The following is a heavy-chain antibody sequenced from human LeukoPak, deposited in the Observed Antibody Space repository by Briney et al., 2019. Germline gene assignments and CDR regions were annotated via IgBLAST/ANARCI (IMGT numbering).Heavy chain of an antibody. CDR2: INSSGNSM. CDR1: GFFFSIYE. D-gene: IGHD3-10*01. V-gene: IGHV3-48*03. Sequence: GGSLRLSCSASGFFFSIYEMNWVRQAPGKGLEWISYINSSGNSMYYADSVKGRFTISRDNSKNTLYLQMNSLRAEDTAVYYCAGDRRGGGSYYNGEFDYGGREPLVTVS. J-gene: IGHJ4*02. CDR3: AGDRRGGGSYYNGEFDY.